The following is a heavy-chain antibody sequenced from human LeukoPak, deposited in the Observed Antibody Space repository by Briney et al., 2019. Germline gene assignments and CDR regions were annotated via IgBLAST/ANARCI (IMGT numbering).Heavy chain of an antibody. J-gene: IGHJ4*02. Sequence: GGSLRLSCAASGFTFSSYSMNWVRQAPGKGLEWVSYISSSSSTIYYADSVKGRFTISRGNAKNSLYLQMNSLRAEDTAVYYCARVTSSSRDFPYFDYWGQGTLVTVSS. CDR3: ARVTSSSRDFPYFDY. CDR2: ISSSSSTI. CDR1: GFTFSSYS. V-gene: IGHV3-48*01. D-gene: IGHD6-13*01.